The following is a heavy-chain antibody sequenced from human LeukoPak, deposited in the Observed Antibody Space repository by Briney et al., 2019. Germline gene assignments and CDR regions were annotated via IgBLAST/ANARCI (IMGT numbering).Heavy chain of an antibody. CDR2: ISAYNGNT. Sequence: GASVKASCKASGYTFTSYGISWVRQAPGQGLEWMGWISAYNGNTNYAQKLQGRVTMTTDTSTSTAYMELRSLRSDDTAVYYCARVLPAVYYDYVWGSYCRRYFDYWGQGTLVTVSS. CDR3: ARVLPAVYYDYVWGSYCRRYFDY. D-gene: IGHD3-16*01. CDR1: GYTFTSYG. J-gene: IGHJ4*02. V-gene: IGHV1-18*01.